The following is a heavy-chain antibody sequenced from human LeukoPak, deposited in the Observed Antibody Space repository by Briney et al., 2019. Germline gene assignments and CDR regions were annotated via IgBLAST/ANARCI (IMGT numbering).Heavy chain of an antibody. D-gene: IGHD3-10*01. CDR1: GFTFSSYG. J-gene: IGHJ4*02. CDR2: ISYDGSNK. CDR3: AEDVQYYYGSGSLDY. V-gene: IGHV3-30*18. Sequence: GGSLRLSCAASGFTFSSYGMHWVRQAPGKGLEWVAVISYDGSNKYYADSVKGRFTISRDNSKNTLYLQMNSLRAEDTAVYYCAEDVQYYYGSGSLDYWGQGTLVTVSS.